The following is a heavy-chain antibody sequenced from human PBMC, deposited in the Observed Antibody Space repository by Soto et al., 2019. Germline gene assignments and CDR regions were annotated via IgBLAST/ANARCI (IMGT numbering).Heavy chain of an antibody. J-gene: IGHJ6*04. Sequence: GTSVNGCCKASGVTFNSYAIICLLHSHGTGLEWMGGIIPIFGTANYAQKFQGRVTITADKSTSTAYMELSSLRSEDTAVYYGARSSGSYYLDYYYGMDVWGKGTTVPVSS. V-gene: IGHV1-69*06. CDR1: GVTFNSYA. CDR3: ARSSGSYYLDYYYGMDV. D-gene: IGHD1-26*01. CDR2: IIPIFGTA.